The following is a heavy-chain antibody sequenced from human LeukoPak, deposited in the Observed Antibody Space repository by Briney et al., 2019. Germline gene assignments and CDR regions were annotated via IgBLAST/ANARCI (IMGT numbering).Heavy chain of an antibody. CDR2: IYYSGST. J-gene: IGHJ3*02. V-gene: IGHV4-39*01. Sequence: SETLSLTCTVSGGSISSSSYYWGWIRHPPGKGLEWIGSIYYSGSTYYNPSLKSRVTISVDTSKNQFSLKLSSVTAADTAVYYCANYYYDSSGYRPGSDAFDIWGQGTMVTVSS. CDR1: GGSISSSSYY. D-gene: IGHD3-22*01. CDR3: ANYYYDSSGYRPGSDAFDI.